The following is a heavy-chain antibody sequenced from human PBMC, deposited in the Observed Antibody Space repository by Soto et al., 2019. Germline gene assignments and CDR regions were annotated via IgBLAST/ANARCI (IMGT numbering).Heavy chain of an antibody. D-gene: IGHD4-4*01. J-gene: IGHJ6*02. V-gene: IGHV1-69*13. CDR2: IIPIFGTA. CDR3: GGLQYSLFIRYGMDV. Sequence: NPPASVTVSCEASGGTFSSYAISWVRQAPGQGLEWMGGIIPIFGTANYAQKFQGRVTITADESTSTAYMELSSLRSEDTAVYYCGGLQYSLFIRYGMDVWGQGTTVTVSS. CDR1: GGTFSSYA.